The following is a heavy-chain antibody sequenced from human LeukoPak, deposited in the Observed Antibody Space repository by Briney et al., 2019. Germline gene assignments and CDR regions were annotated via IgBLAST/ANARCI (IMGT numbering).Heavy chain of an antibody. J-gene: IGHJ4*02. CDR3: ARSSSIAARDFDY. Sequence: GGSLRLSCSASGLTLSGYRMHWVRQIPGKGLVWVANIKQDGSEKYYVDSVKGRFTISRDNAKNSLYLQMNSLRAEDTAVYYCARSSSIAARDFDYWGQGTLVTVSS. V-gene: IGHV3-7*03. CDR2: IKQDGSEK. D-gene: IGHD6-6*01. CDR1: GLTLSGYR.